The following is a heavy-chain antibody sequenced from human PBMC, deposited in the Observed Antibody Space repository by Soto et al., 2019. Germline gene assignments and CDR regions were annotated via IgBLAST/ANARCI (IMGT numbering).Heavy chain of an antibody. Sequence: GGSLRLSCAASVFTCSNTYMTWVRQPPGKGLECVSVIYTAGGTNYADSVRGRFIISRDNSKNTLYLQMNSLRAEDTAVYYCARALPVAKGGFDPWGQGTLVTVSS. CDR2: IYTAGGT. J-gene: IGHJ5*02. V-gene: IGHV3-53*01. CDR3: ARALPVAKGGFDP. D-gene: IGHD2-2*01. CDR1: VFTCSNTY.